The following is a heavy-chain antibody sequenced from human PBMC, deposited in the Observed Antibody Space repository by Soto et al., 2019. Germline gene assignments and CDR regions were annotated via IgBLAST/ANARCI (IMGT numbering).Heavy chain of an antibody. V-gene: IGHV1-18*01. CDR2: ISPETGKT. J-gene: IGHJ4*02. CDR3: VRDLRDYGGDVGYFDY. CDR1: GYTFTNFG. D-gene: IGHD2-21*02. Sequence: QVPLVQSGAEVKRPGASVKVSCTASGYTFTNFGVTWVRQAPGQGLEWMSWISPETGKTYCARKLQGRVTMTTDTSTNTAYMELGNLRSDDTAVYYCVRDLRDYGGDVGYFDYWGQGTLVIVSS.